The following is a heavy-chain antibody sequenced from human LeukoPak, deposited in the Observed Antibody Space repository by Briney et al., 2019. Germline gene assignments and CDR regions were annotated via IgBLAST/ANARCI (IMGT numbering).Heavy chain of an antibody. Sequence: ASGKVSCKASGYTFASYDINWVRQATGQGLEWMGWMNPNSGNTGYAQKFQGRVTMTRNTSISTAYMELSSLRSEDTAVYYCARESSSEVAFDIWGQGTMVTVSS. CDR2: MNPNSGNT. CDR3: ARESSSEVAFDI. CDR1: GYTFASYD. V-gene: IGHV1-8*01. D-gene: IGHD6-13*01. J-gene: IGHJ3*02.